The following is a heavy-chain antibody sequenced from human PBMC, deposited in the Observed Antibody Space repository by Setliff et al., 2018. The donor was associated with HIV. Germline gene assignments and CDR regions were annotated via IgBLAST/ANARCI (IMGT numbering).Heavy chain of an antibody. Sequence: SETLSLTCTVSGGSINSGSYYWNWIRQPAGKGLEYIGSIFFTGNTIYNPSLKARVTLSVDMSKNQVFLRLSSVTAADTAVYYCVRGYCSSTTCYEDYYYMDVWGKGSTGTVSS. V-gene: IGHV4-61*10. D-gene: IGHD2-2*01. CDR3: VRGYCSSTTCYEDYYYMDV. CDR1: GGSINSGSYY. CDR2: IFFTGNT. J-gene: IGHJ6*03.